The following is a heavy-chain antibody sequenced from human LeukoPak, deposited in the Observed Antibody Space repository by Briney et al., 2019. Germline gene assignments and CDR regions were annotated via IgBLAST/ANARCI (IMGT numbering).Heavy chain of an antibody. CDR3: ATAYYDFWRCMDV. D-gene: IGHD3-3*01. CDR2: FDPEDGET. CDR1: GFTLTELS. Sequence: ASVKVSCKVSGFTLTELSMHWVRQAPGKGLEWMGGFDPEDGETIYAQKFQGRVTMTEDTSTDTAYMELSSLRSEDTAVYYCATAYYDFWRCMDVWGKGTTVTVSS. J-gene: IGHJ6*03. V-gene: IGHV1-24*01.